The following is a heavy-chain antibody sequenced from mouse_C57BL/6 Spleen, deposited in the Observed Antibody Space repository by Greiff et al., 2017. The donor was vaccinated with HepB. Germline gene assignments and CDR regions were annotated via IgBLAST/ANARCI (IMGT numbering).Heavy chain of an antibody. J-gene: IGHJ3*01. Sequence: QVQLQQPGAELVKPGASVKLSCKASGYTFTSYWMHWVKQRPGQGLEWIGMIHPNSGSTNYNEKFKSKATLTVDKSSSTAYMQLSSLTSEDSAVYYCAREGFYYDYDEGFAYWGQGTLVTVSA. CDR1: GYTFTSYW. V-gene: IGHV1-64*01. D-gene: IGHD2-4*01. CDR2: IHPNSGST. CDR3: AREGFYYDYDEGFAY.